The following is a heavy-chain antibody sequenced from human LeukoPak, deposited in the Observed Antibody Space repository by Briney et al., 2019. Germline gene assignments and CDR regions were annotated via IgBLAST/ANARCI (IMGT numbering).Heavy chain of an antibody. Sequence: PSETLSLTCAVYAGSFSGYYWSWLRQPPGKGLEWSGEINHSGTTNSNPSLKSRTTISVDTTNNPFSLKVSSLPAAPTAVYFCATDDYSYSIGNDYWGQGTLVTVSS. D-gene: IGHD3-16*01. CDR1: AGSFSGYY. CDR2: INHSGTT. V-gene: IGHV4-34*01. CDR3: ATDDYSYSIGNDY. J-gene: IGHJ4*02.